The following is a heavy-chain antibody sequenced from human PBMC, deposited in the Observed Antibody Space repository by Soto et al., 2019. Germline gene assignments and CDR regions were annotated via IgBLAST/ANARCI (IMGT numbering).Heavy chain of an antibody. CDR1: GGTFSSYA. V-gene: IGHV1-69*01. Sequence: QVQLVQSGAEVKKPGSSVKVSCKASGGTFSSYAISWVRQAPGQGLEGMGGIIPIFGTANYAQKFQGRVTITADESTSTDYMELSRLRSEDTAVYYCASGRRRSPHLFNWFDPWGQGTLVPVSS. CDR2: IIPIFGTA. D-gene: IGHD1-1*01. CDR3: ASGRRRSPHLFNWFDP. J-gene: IGHJ5*02.